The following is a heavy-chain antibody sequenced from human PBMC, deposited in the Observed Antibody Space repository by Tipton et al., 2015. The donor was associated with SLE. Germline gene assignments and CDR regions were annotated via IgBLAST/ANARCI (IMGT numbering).Heavy chain of an antibody. CDR1: GGSISSYY. CDR3: ARIIAGHGDAFDV. V-gene: IGHV4-4*07. CDR2: IYSSGST. J-gene: IGHJ3*01. Sequence: TLSLTCTVSGGSISSYYWSWIRQPAGKGLEWIGRIYSSGSTNYNPSLKSRVTMSVDTSKNQFSLKLNSVTAADTAVYYCARIIAGHGDAFDVWGQGTMVTVSS.